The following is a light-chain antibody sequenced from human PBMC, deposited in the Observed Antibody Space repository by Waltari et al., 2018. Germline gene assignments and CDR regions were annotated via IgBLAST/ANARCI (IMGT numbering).Light chain of an antibody. CDR1: SSDIGGYNS. J-gene: IGLJ2*01. Sequence: QSALTQPASVSGSPGQSITISCTGPSSDIGGYNSASWYQHHPGKAPKLLIYEVSNRPSGVSDRFSGSKSGKTASLTISGLQAVDEAVYYCSSYTSLTTLVFGGGTKLTVL. CDR2: EVS. CDR3: SSYTSLTTLV. V-gene: IGLV2-14*01.